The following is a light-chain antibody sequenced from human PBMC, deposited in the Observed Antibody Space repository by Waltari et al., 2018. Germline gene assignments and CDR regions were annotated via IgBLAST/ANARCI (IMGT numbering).Light chain of an antibody. Sequence: QSALTQPASVSGSPGQSITISCTGTSSDVGGYNYVSWYQQHPGKAPKLMIYDVSNRPSGFSNRSSGSKSGNTASLTISGLQAEDEADYYCSSYTSSSTVVFGGGTKLTVL. CDR2: DVS. V-gene: IGLV2-14*03. CDR1: SSDVGGYNY. J-gene: IGLJ2*01. CDR3: SSYTSSSTVV.